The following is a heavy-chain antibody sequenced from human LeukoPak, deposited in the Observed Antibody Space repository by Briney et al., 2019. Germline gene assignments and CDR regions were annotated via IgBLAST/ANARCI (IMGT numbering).Heavy chain of an antibody. CDR1: GYTFTSYG. V-gene: IGHV1-18*01. J-gene: IGHJ4*02. D-gene: IGHD3-10*01. CDR2: INAYNGNT. Sequence: ASVKVSCKASGYTFTSYGISWVRQAPGQGLEWMGWINAYNGNTNYAQKLQGRVTMTTDTSTSTAYMELRSLRSDDTAVYYCPRGGAYYYGSGSYAPPGYWGQGTLVTVSS. CDR3: PRGGAYYYGSGSYAPPGY.